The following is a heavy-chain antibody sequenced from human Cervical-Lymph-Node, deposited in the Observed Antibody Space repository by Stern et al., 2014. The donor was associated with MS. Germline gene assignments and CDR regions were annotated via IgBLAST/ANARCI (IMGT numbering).Heavy chain of an antibody. CDR3: ARGGSTDAFDI. CDR2: INTNTVNP. CDR1: GYTFTIYA. D-gene: IGHD3-16*01. J-gene: IGHJ3*02. V-gene: IGHV7-4-1*02. Sequence: QVQLVESGSELKKPGASVKVSCKTSGYTFTIYAMNWVRQAPGQGLEWMGWINTNTVNPTYAQGFTGRFVFSLDTSGSTAYMQINRLKAEDTAVYCCARGGSTDAFDIWGQGTMVPVSS.